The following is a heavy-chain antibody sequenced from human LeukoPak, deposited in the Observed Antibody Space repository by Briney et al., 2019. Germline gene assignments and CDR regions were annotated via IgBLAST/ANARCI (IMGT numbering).Heavy chain of an antibody. CDR2: ISASGGST. D-gene: IGHD3-22*01. Sequence: PGGSPRLSCAASGFTFSTYAMSWVRQAPGKGLEWVSAISASGGSTYYADSVKGRFTISRDNSKNTLYMQMNSLRAEDTAVYYCAKASDSGCYHNWSDPWGQGTLVTVSS. CDR3: AKASDSGCYHNWSDP. J-gene: IGHJ5*02. V-gene: IGHV3-23*01. CDR1: GFTFSTYA.